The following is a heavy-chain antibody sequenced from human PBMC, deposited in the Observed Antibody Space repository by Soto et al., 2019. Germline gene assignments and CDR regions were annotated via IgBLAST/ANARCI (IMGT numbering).Heavy chain of an antibody. CDR2: ISWNSGSI. J-gene: IGHJ3*02. D-gene: IGHD7-27*01. CDR1: GFTFDDYA. Sequence: GGSLRLSCAASGFTFDDYAMHWVRQAPGKGLEWVSGISWNSGSIGYADSVKGRFTISRDNAKNSLYLQMNSLRAEDTALYYCAKDGGLGVLNAFDIWGQGTMVTVSS. CDR3: AKDGGLGVLNAFDI. V-gene: IGHV3-9*01.